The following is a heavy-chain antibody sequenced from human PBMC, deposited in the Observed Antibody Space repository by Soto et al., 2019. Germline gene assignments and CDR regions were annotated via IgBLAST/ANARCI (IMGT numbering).Heavy chain of an antibody. Sequence: SETLSLTCTVSGGSVSSGSYYWSWIRQPPGKGLEWIGCIYYSGSTNYNPSLKSRVTISVDTSKNQFSLKLSSVTAADTAVYYCARDQGGLTSGSYYGMDVWGQGTTVTVSS. D-gene: IGHD6-19*01. CDR3: ARDQGGLTSGSYYGMDV. CDR2: IYYSGST. CDR1: GGSVSSGSYY. J-gene: IGHJ6*02. V-gene: IGHV4-61*01.